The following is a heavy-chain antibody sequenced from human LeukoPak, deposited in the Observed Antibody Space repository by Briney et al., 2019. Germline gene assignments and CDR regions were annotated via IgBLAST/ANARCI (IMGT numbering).Heavy chain of an antibody. CDR1: GFSLSTSGVG. D-gene: IGHD2-2*01. CDR3: AQYQGAHDALDI. J-gene: IGHJ3*02. V-gene: IGHV2-5*01. CDR2: IYWNDDK. Sequence: SGPTLVKPTQTLTLTCTFSGFSLSTSGVGVGWIRQPPGKALEWLALIYWNDDKRYSPSLKSRLTITKDTSKNQVVLTMTNMDPVDTATYYCAQYQGAHDALDIWGQGTMVTVSS.